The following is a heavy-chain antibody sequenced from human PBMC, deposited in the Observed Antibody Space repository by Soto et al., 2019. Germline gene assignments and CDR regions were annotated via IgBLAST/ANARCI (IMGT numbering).Heavy chain of an antibody. Sequence: QVQLVESGGGVVQPGRSLRLSCAASGFTFSRNGMHWVRQAPGKGLEWVAVISHDGSNKYYGDSVKGRFTIYRDNSKNTLYLQMNSLRGEDTAVYYCAKEKVPISRSVVDYWGQGTLVTVSS. CDR3: AKEKVPISRSVVDY. D-gene: IGHD3-3*01. V-gene: IGHV3-30*18. J-gene: IGHJ4*02. CDR2: ISHDGSNK. CDR1: GFTFSRNG.